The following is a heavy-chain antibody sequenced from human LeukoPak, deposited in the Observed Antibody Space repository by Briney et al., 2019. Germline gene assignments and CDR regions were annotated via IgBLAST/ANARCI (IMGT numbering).Heavy chain of an antibody. CDR2: ISSGSSTI. CDR3: ARLRWDIVVVPAAVFDY. CDR1: GFTFSSYS. J-gene: IGHJ4*02. V-gene: IGHV3-48*01. Sequence: PGGSLRLSCAASGFTFSSYSMNWVRQAPGKGLEWVSYISSGSSTIYYADSVKGRFTISRDNAKNSLYLQMNSLRAEDTAVYYCARLRWDIVVVPAAVFDYWGQGTLVTVSS. D-gene: IGHD2-2*01.